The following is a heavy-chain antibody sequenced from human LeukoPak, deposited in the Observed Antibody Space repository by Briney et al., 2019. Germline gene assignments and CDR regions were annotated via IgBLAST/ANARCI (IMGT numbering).Heavy chain of an antibody. CDR3: ARDYSLPAEFWSGSSTHYYYYGMDV. D-gene: IGHD3-3*01. V-gene: IGHV1-46*01. CDR2: INPSGGSS. Sequence: ASVKLSCKASGYTFTSYYMHWVRQAPGQGLEWMGIINPSGGSSSYAQKFQGRVTMTRDTSTSTVYMELSSLRSEDTAVYYCARDYSLPAEFWSGSSTHYYYYGMDVWGQGTTVTVSS. J-gene: IGHJ6*02. CDR1: GYTFTSYY.